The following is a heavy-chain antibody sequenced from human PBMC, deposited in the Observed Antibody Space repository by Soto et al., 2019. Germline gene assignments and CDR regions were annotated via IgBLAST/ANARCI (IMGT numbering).Heavy chain of an antibody. CDR2: VSGYNRNT. CDR1: GYTFTNYG. CDR3: ARERQWGPLIY. Sequence: QVQLVQSGVEVKMPGASVKLACKASGYTFTNYGLTWVRQVPGQGLEWIGWVSGYNRNTNYAQKFEDRVIMTTDTSTSTAFMELRSLRPDDTGIYFCARERQWGPLIYCGQGTLLTVSP. V-gene: IGHV1-18*01. D-gene: IGHD6-19*01. J-gene: IGHJ4*02.